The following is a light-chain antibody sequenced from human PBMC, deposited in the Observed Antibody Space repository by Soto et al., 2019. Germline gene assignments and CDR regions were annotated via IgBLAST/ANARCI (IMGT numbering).Light chain of an antibody. CDR1: SSDVGGYNY. CDR3: SSYTSSSFYV. CDR2: EVS. J-gene: IGLJ1*01. Sequence: QSALTQPASVSGSPGQSITISCTGTSSDVGGYNYVSWYQQHPGTAPKLMIYEVSNRPSGVSNRFSGSKSGNTASLTISGLQAEDEADYYCSSYTSSSFYVFGTGTKVTVL. V-gene: IGLV2-14*01.